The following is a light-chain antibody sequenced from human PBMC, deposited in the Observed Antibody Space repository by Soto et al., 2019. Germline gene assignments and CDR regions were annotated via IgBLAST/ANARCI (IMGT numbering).Light chain of an antibody. V-gene: IGLV1-44*01. J-gene: IGLJ7*01. Sequence: SVLTQPPSASGTPGQKVTISCSGSSSNIGSNTVNWFQQLPGTAPKLLIYSTNQRPSGVPDRFSGSKSGTSASLAISGLQSEDEADYYCAAWDDSLNGAVFGGGTQLTGL. CDR1: SSNIGSNT. CDR3: AAWDDSLNGAV. CDR2: STN.